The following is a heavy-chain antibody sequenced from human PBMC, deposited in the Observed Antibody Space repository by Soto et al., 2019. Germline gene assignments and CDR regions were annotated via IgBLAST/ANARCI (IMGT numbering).Heavy chain of an antibody. D-gene: IGHD3-22*01. CDR1: GFTVSSNY. V-gene: IGHV3-53*01. Sequence: GGSLRLSCAASGFTVSSNYMSWVRQAPGKGLEWVSVIYSGGSTYYADSVKGRLTISRDNSKNTLYLQMNSLRAEDTAVYYCASDYYDREPGYWGQGTLVTVSS. CDR3: ASDYYDREPGY. J-gene: IGHJ4*02. CDR2: IYSGGST.